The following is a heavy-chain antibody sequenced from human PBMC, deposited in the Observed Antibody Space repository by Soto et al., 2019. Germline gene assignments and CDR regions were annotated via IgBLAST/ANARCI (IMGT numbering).Heavy chain of an antibody. V-gene: IGHV4-39*01. CDR3: ARLRLRYFDSPSQH. CDR2: IYYSGST. J-gene: IGHJ1*01. CDR1: GGSISSRSYY. D-gene: IGHD3-9*01. Sequence: TSETLSLTCTVSGGSISSRSYYWGWIRQPPGKGLEWIGSIYYSGSTYYNPSLKSRVTISVDTSKNQFSLKLSSVTAADTAVYYCARLRLRYFDSPSQHWGQGTLVTVSS.